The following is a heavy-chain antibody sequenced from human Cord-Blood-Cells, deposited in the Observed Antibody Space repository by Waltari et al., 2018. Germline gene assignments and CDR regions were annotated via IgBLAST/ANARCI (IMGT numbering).Heavy chain of an antibody. CDR2: ISAYNGNT. CDR1: GYTFTSYG. J-gene: IGHJ4*02. Sequence: QVQLVQSGAEVKKPGASVKVSCKASGYTFTSYGISWVRQAPGQGLAWMGWISAYNGNTNYAQKLQGRVTMTTDTSTSTAYMELRSLRSDDTAVYYCARDSGYCSSTSCYGSGSYYDYWGQGTLVTVSS. CDR3: ARDSGYCSSTSCYGSGSYYDY. D-gene: IGHD2-2*01. V-gene: IGHV1-18*01.